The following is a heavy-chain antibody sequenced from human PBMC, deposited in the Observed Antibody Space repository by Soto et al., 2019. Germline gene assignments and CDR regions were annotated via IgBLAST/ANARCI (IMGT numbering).Heavy chain of an antibody. CDR3: ARDAVYCISTTCFGFFDS. J-gene: IGHJ4*02. CDR1: GDSISSSY. D-gene: IGHD2-2*01. V-gene: IGHV4-59*01. CDR2: IYYSEST. Sequence: SETLSLTCTVSGDSISSSYWSWIRQAPGKGLEWIGNIYYSESTNYNPSLKNRVTISVDTSKTQISLKLISVTAADTAVYYCARDAVYCISTTCFGFFDSWGQGTLVTVSS.